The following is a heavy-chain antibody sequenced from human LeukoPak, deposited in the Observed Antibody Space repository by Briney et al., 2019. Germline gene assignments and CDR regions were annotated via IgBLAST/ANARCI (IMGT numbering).Heavy chain of an antibody. V-gene: IGHV3-30*02. Sequence: QPGGSLRLSCAASGFTFSSYGMHWVRQAPGKGLEWVAFIRYDGSNKYYADSVKGRFTISRDNSKNTLYLQMNSLRAEDTAVYYCAKDQGYCSGGSCYENWFDPWGKGTLVTVSS. CDR1: GFTFSSYG. J-gene: IGHJ5*02. CDR3: AKDQGYCSGGSCYENWFDP. D-gene: IGHD2-15*01. CDR2: IRYDGSNK.